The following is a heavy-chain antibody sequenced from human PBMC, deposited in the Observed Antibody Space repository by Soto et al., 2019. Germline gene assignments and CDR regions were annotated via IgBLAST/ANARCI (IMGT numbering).Heavy chain of an antibody. V-gene: IGHV3-7*03. CDR2: IKQDGSEK. Sequence: GGSLRLSCAASGFTFSSYWMSWVRQAPGKGLEWVANIKQDGSEKYYVDSVKGRFTISRDNAKNSLYLQMNSLRAEDTALYYCAKDRRATSPNYYFDYWGQGTLVTVSS. J-gene: IGHJ4*02. CDR3: AKDRRATSPNYYFDY. D-gene: IGHD5-12*01. CDR1: GFTFSSYW.